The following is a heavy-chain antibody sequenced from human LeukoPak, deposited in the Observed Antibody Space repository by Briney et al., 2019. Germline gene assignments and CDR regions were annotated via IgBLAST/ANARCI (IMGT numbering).Heavy chain of an antibody. V-gene: IGHV3-23*01. CDR3: ARDPDCDSTSCYIGPYNWFDP. CDR1: GFTFSDYA. Sequence: GGSLRLSCAASGFTFSDYAMSWVRQAPGKGLEWVPALSGNGHTTFYADSVKGRFTISRDNPRNTVYLQMNSLRAEDTAVYYCARDPDCDSTSCYIGPYNWFDPWGQGTLVTVSS. J-gene: IGHJ5*02. CDR2: LSGNGHTT. D-gene: IGHD2-2*02.